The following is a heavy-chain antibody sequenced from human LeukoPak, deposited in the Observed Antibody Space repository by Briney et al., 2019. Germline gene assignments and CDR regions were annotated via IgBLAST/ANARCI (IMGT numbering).Heavy chain of an antibody. V-gene: IGHV4-34*01. Sequence: SQTLSLTCAVYIDSFSNYHWNWIRQTPAKGMEWIGEVNESGGTNISPSLRSRVILSVDTSKNQFSLKLISVTVADTAIYYCARGQGATVPQVGKNWFDPWGQGTRVTVSS. CDR1: IDSFSNYH. CDR3: ARGQGATVPQVGKNWFDP. D-gene: IGHD1-26*01. CDR2: VNESGGT. J-gene: IGHJ5*02.